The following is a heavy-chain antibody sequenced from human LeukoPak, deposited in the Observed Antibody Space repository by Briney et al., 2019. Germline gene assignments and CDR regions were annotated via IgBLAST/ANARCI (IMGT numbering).Heavy chain of an antibody. CDR2: ISSSSSTI. CDR1: GFTFSSYS. CDR3: ARALSGSHRRGFDY. D-gene: IGHD1-26*01. V-gene: IGHV3-48*01. Sequence: PGGSLRLSCAASGFTFSSYSMNWVRQAPGKGLEWVSYISSSSSTIYYADSVKGRFTISRDNAKNSLYLQMNSLRAEDTAVYYCARALSGSHRRGFDYWGQGTLVTVSS. J-gene: IGHJ4*02.